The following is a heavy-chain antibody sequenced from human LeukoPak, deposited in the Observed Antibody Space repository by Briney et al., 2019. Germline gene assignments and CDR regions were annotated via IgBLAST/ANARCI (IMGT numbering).Heavy chain of an antibody. CDR1: GYSISNGYY. J-gene: IGHJ6*03. CDR2: IYHSGST. Sequence: SETLSLTCTVSGYSISNGYYWGWIRQPPGKGLEWIGSIYHSGSTYYNPSLKSRVTISVDTSKNQFSLKLSSVTATDTAVYYCARDETYSSDWQSNHYYYYMDVWGKGTTVTISS. V-gene: IGHV4-38-2*02. CDR3: ARDETYSSDWQSNHYYYYMDV. D-gene: IGHD6-19*01.